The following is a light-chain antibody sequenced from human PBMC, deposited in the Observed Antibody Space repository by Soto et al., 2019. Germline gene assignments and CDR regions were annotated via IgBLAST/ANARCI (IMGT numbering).Light chain of an antibody. Sequence: DIQITQSPSTLSGSVSDRVTITCRASQSISSWLAWYQQKPGNAPKVLIYDASSLESGVPSRFSGSGSGTEFTLTISSLQSEDFAVYYCQQYNNWPRTFGQGTKV. J-gene: IGKJ1*01. CDR3: QQYNNWPRT. V-gene: IGKV1-5*01. CDR2: DAS. CDR1: QSISSW.